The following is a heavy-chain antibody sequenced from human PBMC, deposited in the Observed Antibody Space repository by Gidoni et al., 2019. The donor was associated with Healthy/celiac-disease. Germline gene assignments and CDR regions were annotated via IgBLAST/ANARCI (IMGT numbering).Heavy chain of an antibody. D-gene: IGHD3-22*01. CDR1: GFTVSSNY. CDR2: IYSGGST. CDR3: ARDTYYYDSSGIGEEYFQH. V-gene: IGHV3-66*01. Sequence: EVQLVESGGGLVQPGGSLRLSCAASGFTVSSNYMSWVRQAPGKGLEWVSVIYSGGSTYYADSVKGRFTISRDNSKNTLYLQMNSLRAEDTAVYYCARDTYYYDSSGIGEEYFQHWGQGTLVTVSS. J-gene: IGHJ1*01.